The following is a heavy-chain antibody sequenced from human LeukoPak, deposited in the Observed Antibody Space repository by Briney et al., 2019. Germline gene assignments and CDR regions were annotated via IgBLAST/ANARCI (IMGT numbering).Heavy chain of an antibody. J-gene: IGHJ4*02. V-gene: IGHV3-30*02. Sequence: GGSLRLSCAASGFTFSSYGMHWVRQAPGKGLEWVAFIRHVGSNEYYADSVEGRFTISRDNSKNTLYLQMNSLRAEDTAVYYCARATGGLVGYWGQGTLVTVSS. D-gene: IGHD6-19*01. CDR1: GFTFSSYG. CDR2: IRHVGSNE. CDR3: ARATGGLVGY.